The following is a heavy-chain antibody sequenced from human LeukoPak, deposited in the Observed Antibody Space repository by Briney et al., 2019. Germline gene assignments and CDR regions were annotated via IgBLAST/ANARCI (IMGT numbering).Heavy chain of an antibody. CDR2: IHFRGNT. J-gene: IGHJ5*02. CDR3: ARLRALADTPDWFDP. Sequence: PETLSLTCTVSGGSIKSSSYYWACIRQPPGKGLEWIGSIHFRGNTYYNPSLKSRVTISVDTSKNQFSLKLSSVTAADTAVYYCARLRALADTPDWFDPWGQGTLVTVSS. CDR1: GGSIKSSSYY. V-gene: IGHV4-39*01. D-gene: IGHD6-19*01.